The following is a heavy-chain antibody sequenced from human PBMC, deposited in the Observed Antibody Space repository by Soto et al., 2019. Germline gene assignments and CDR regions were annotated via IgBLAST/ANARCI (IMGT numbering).Heavy chain of an antibody. V-gene: IGHV3-30-3*01. Sequence: GGSLRLSCAASGFTFSSYAMHWVRQAPGKGLEWVAVITYYGSNKYYADSVKGRFTISRDNSKNTLYLQMNSLRAEDTAVYYCARRITMIVVVEDEAFDIWGQGTMVTVSS. CDR2: ITYYGSNK. CDR3: ARRITMIVVVEDEAFDI. CDR1: GFTFSSYA. J-gene: IGHJ3*02. D-gene: IGHD3-22*01.